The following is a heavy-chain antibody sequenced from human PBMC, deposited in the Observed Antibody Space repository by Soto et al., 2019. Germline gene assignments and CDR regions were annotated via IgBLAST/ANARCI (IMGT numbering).Heavy chain of an antibody. CDR3: AHARHPYYYCGMDV. CDR1: GFSLTTSGVG. Sequence: QITLKESGPTLVKPTQTLTLTCTFSGFSLTTSGVGVGWIRQPPGKALEWLALIYWDYEKHDSPSLKSRLTITKDTSKNQVFLTMTNMDPVDTARYYCAHARHPYYYCGMDVWGQGTTVTVSS. J-gene: IGHJ6*02. V-gene: IGHV2-5*02. CDR2: IYWDYEK.